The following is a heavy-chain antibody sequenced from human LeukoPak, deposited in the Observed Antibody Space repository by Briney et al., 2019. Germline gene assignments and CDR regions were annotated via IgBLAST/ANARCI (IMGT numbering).Heavy chain of an antibody. V-gene: IGHV3-30*02. CDR1: GFTFSSYG. D-gene: IGHD2-21*02. Sequence: GGSLRLSCAASGFTFSSYGMHWVRQAPGQGLELVSFIRYDGSSKHYADSVKGRFTISRDNAKNSLYLQMKSVRAEDTAVYYCARGFNHPTYHCGGDCPPIGAFDLWGQGPMVPVSS. CDR3: ARGFNHPTYHCGGDCPPIGAFDL. CDR2: IRYDGSSK. J-gene: IGHJ3*01.